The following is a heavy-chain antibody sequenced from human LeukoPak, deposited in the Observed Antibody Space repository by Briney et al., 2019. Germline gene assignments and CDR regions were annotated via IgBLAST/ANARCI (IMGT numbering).Heavy chain of an antibody. Sequence: KSSETLSLTCTVSGVSITGSYWSWIRQPPGKGLEWIGYVYSSGSTDYNPPLKSRVTISVDTSKNQFSLKLSSVTAADTAVYFCARGGWSLDFWGRGTLVAVSS. CDR2: VYSSGST. J-gene: IGHJ2*01. V-gene: IGHV4-59*01. CDR1: GVSITGSY. CDR3: ARGGWSLDF.